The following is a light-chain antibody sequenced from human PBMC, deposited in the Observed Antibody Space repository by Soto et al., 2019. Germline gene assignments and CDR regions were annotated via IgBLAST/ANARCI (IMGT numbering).Light chain of an antibody. CDR1: SSDIGGYDY. CDR2: DVS. V-gene: IGLV2-14*03. CDR3: SSYATSSTLDV. Sequence: QSVLTQPASVSGPAGQSITISCTGTSSDIGGYDYVSWYQHHPGKAPRLILYDVSNRPSGVSNRFSGSKSGNTASLTISGLQAEDEAEYYCSSYATSSTLDVSGTGTKVTVL. J-gene: IGLJ1*01.